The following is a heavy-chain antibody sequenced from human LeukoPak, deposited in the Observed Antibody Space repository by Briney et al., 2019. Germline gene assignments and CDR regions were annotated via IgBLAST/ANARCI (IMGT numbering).Heavy chain of an antibody. CDR1: GFTFSSFE. D-gene: IGHD3-22*01. CDR2: ISSSGSTI. J-gene: IGHJ4*02. V-gene: IGHV3-48*03. CDR3: ARAHYYDSSGFDY. Sequence: GGSLRLSCGVSGFTFSSFEMNWVRQAPGKGLVWVLYISSSGSTIYYADSVKGRFTISRDNAKNSLYLQMNSLRAEDTAVYYCARAHYYDSSGFDYWGQGTLVTVSS.